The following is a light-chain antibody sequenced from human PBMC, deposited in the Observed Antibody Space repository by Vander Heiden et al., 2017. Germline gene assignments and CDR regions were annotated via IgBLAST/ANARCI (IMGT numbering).Light chain of an antibody. CDR3: RQDYNYPWT. Sequence: AIQMTQSPSSLSASVGDRVNITCRASQGIRNDLGWYQQKPGKAPKLLIYAASSLQSGVPSRFSGSGSGTDFTLTISSLQPEDFATYYCRQDYNYPWTFGQGTKVEIK. J-gene: IGKJ1*01. V-gene: IGKV1-6*01. CDR1: QGIRND. CDR2: AAS.